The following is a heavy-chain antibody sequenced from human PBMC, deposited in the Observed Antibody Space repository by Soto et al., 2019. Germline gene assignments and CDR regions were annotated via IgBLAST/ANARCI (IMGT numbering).Heavy chain of an antibody. V-gene: IGHV7-4-1*01. CDR1: GYNFNSHS. CDR2: INPNTGNP. CDR3: ARDGASGRFDF. D-gene: IGHD1-26*01. Sequence: QVQLVQSGAESMQPGASVKVSCKGSGYNFNSHSINWLRQAPGQGLEWMGWINPNTGNPTYAQDFTGRFVFSVDTSVSTVYLQIFCLKAGDSDVYFCARDGASGRFDFWGQGTLVTVSS. J-gene: IGHJ4*02.